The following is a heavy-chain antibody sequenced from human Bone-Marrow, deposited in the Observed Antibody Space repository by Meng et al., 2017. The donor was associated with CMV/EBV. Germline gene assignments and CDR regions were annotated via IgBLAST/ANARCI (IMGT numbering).Heavy chain of an antibody. CDR1: GFNFNSYA. V-gene: IGHV4-34*01. CDR3: ARARLRSSWYSSRTNWYFDL. Sequence: GSLRLSCAASGFNFNSYAMHWVRQAPGKGLEWIGEINHSGSTNYNPSLKSRVTISVDTSKNQFSLKLSSVTAADTAVYYCARARLRSSWYSSRTNWYFDLWGRGTLVTVSS. CDR2: INHSGST. J-gene: IGHJ2*01. D-gene: IGHD6-13*01.